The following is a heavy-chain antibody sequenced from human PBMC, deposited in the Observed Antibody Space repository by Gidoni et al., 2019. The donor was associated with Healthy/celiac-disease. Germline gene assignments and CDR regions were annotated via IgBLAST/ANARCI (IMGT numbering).Heavy chain of an antibody. CDR1: GGSISSYY. V-gene: IGHV4-59*01. D-gene: IGHD3-16*01. CDR3: ARDGALTDAFDI. CDR2: FYYSGST. J-gene: IGHJ3*02. Sequence: QVQLQEAGPGLVKPSETLSLTCTVSGGSISSYYWSWIRQPPGKGLEWIGYFYYSGSTNYNPSLKSRVTISVDTSKSQFSLKLSSVTAADTAVYYCARDGALTDAFDICGQGTMVTVSS.